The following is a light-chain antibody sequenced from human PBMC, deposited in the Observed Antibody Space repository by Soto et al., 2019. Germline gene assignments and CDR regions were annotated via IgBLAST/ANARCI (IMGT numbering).Light chain of an antibody. J-gene: IGLJ2*01. Sequence: QSALTQPASVSGSPGQSITISCTGTSSDLGDYDYVSWYQHLPGKAPKLLIFDVTHRPSGVSDRFSGSKSGNTASLTISGVRPEDEADYYCCSYTDIALDVVFGGGTQLTVL. CDR2: DVT. CDR1: SSDLGDYDY. CDR3: CSYTDIALDVV. V-gene: IGLV2-14*01.